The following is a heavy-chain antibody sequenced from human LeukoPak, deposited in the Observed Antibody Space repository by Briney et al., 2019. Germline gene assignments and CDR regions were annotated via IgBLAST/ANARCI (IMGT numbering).Heavy chain of an antibody. CDR1: GFTLSSYW. CDR3: ARRAGAYSHPYDY. Sequence: GGSLRLSCAASGFTLSSYWMSWVRQAPGKGLEWVANIKQDGREIYYVDSVKGRFTISRDNAKNSLYLQMNSLRAEDTAVYYCARRAGAYSHPYDYWGQGTLVTVSS. J-gene: IGHJ4*02. V-gene: IGHV3-7*03. D-gene: IGHD4/OR15-4a*01. CDR2: IKQDGREI.